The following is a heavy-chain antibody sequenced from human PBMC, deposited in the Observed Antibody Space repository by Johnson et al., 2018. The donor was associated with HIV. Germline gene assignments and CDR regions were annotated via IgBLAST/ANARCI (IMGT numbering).Heavy chain of an antibody. CDR2: ISYDGSNK. CDR3: ARGMVRIAFDI. V-gene: IGHV3-30*04. D-gene: IGHD3-10*01. Sequence: MQLVESGGGVVQPGRSLRLSCAASGFTFRSYAIHWVRQAPGKGLEWVAVISYDGSNKYYADSVKGRFTISRDNSKNTLYLQMNSLRAEDTAVYYCARGMVRIAFDIWGQGTMVIVSS. CDR1: GFTFRSYA. J-gene: IGHJ3*02.